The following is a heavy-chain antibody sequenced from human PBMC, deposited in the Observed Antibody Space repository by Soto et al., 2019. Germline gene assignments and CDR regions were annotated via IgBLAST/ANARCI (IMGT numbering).Heavy chain of an antibody. CDR2: ISAYNGNT. D-gene: IGHD3-22*01. V-gene: IGHV1-18*01. CDR1: GYTFTSYG. Sequence: GASVKVSCKASGYTFTSYGISWVRQAPGQGLEWMGWISAYNGNTNYAQKLQGRVTMTTDTSTSTAYMELRSLRSDDTAVYYCARDYYDSSGPGYFDYWGQGTLVTVSS. J-gene: IGHJ4*02. CDR3: ARDYYDSSGPGYFDY.